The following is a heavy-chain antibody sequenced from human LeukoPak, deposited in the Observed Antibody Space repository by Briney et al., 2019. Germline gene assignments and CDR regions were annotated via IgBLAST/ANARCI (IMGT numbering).Heavy chain of an antibody. CDR3: AKSRWAVAGTGVYYYYGMDV. Sequence: GGSLILSCAASGFTVSSNYMSWVRQAPGKGLEWVSVIYSGGSTYYADSVKGRFTISRDNSKNTLYLQMNSLRAEDTAVYYCAKSRWAVAGTGVYYYYGMDVWGQGTTVTVSS. V-gene: IGHV3-53*05. D-gene: IGHD6-19*01. CDR2: IYSGGST. CDR1: GFTVSSNY. J-gene: IGHJ6*02.